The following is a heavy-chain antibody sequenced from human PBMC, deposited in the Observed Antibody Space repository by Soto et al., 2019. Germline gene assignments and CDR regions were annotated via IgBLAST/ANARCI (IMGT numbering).Heavy chain of an antibody. Sequence: GASVKVSCKASGYTFTSYDINWVRQATGQGLEWMGWMNPNSGNTGYAQKFQGRVTMTADKSTSTAYMELSSLRSEDTAIYYCASSYGSGYRAFDYWGQGALVTVSS. CDR1: GYTFTSYD. J-gene: IGHJ4*02. D-gene: IGHD3-10*01. CDR2: MNPNSGNT. CDR3: ASSYGSGYRAFDY. V-gene: IGHV1-8*01.